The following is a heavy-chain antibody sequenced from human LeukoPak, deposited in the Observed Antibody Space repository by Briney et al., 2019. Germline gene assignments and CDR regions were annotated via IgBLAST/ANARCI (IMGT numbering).Heavy chain of an antibody. CDR1: GGSISSYY. CDR3: AREGTAGTNLNWFDP. D-gene: IGHD1-1*01. V-gene: IGHV4-59*01. Sequence: KASETLSLTCTVSGGSISSYYWSWIRQPPGKGLEWIEYISYSGSTNFNPSLKSRVTISVDTSKNQFSLKLSSVTAADTAVYYCAREGTAGTNLNWFDPWGQGTLVTVSS. J-gene: IGHJ5*02. CDR2: ISYSGST.